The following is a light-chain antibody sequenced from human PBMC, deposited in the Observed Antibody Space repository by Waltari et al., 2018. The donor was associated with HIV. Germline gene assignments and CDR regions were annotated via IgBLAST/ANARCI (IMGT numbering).Light chain of an antibody. CDR1: PSVLYRSNNSNY. J-gene: IGKJ1*01. CDR2: WAS. CDR3: QQYANVRWT. Sequence: LAVTPSPDPLAVFLGEQAPIHCTSRPSVLYRSNNSNYLAWFQQKPGQAPKLLIYWASARESGVPARFSGSGSGTDFTLTIRSLQAEDVATYYCQQYANVRWTFGQGTKVEIK. V-gene: IGKV4-1*01.